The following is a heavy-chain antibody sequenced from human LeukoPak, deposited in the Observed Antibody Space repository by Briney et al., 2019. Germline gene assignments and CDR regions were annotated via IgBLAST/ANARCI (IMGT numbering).Heavy chain of an antibody. CDR1: GGSITSSSYY. J-gene: IGHJ4*02. CDR2: IYYSGST. Sequence: TSETLSLTCTVSGGSITSSSYYWGWIRQPPGKGLEWIGSIYYSGSTYYNPSLKSRVTISVDTSKNQFSLKLSSVTAADTAVYYCALRPGKGYYFDYWGQGTLVTVSS. CDR3: ALRPGKGYYFDY. V-gene: IGHV4-39*07.